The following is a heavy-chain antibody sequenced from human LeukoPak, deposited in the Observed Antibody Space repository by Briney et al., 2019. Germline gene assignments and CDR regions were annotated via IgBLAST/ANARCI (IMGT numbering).Heavy chain of an antibody. CDR1: GGSISSYY. J-gene: IGHJ4*02. Sequence: SETLSLTCTVSGGSISSYYWSWIRQPPGKGLEWIGYIYTSGSTNYNPSLKSRVTISVDTSKNQFSLKLSSVTAADTAVYYCARHVDIVDYYFDYWGQGTPVTVSS. CDR2: IYTSGST. CDR3: ARHVDIVDYYFDY. D-gene: IGHD5-12*01. V-gene: IGHV4-4*09.